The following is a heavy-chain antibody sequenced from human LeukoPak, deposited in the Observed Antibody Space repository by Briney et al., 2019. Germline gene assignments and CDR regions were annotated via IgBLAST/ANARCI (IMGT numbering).Heavy chain of an antibody. J-gene: IGHJ4*02. D-gene: IGHD3-16*01. Sequence: GGSLRLSCSASGFSFSSDWMHWVRQAPGKGLVWVSRINSDGTTTTYADSVRGRFIISRDNAKNTPYLQMNSLRGDDTAMYFCARALDFYNYLGERFESWGQGALVTVSS. CDR3: ARALDFYNYLGERFES. CDR1: GFSFSSDW. V-gene: IGHV3-74*03. CDR2: INSDGTTT.